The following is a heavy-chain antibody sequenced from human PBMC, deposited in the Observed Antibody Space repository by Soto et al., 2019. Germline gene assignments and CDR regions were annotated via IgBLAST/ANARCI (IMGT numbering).Heavy chain of an antibody. CDR3: AGGALIWFGESSGGLY. V-gene: IGHV3-30-3*01. CDR2: ISYDGSNK. CDR1: GFTFSSYA. J-gene: IGHJ4*02. Sequence: GGSLRLSCAASGFTFSSYAMHWVRQAPGKGLEWVAVISYDGSNKYYADSVKGRFTISRDNSKNTLYLQMNSLRAEDTAVYYSAGGALIWFGESSGGLYWGRGTLVTVSS. D-gene: IGHD3-10*01.